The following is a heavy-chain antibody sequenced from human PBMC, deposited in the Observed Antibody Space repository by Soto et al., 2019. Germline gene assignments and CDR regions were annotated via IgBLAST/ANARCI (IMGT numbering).Heavy chain of an antibody. CDR3: GRARSAAMVTSDY. D-gene: IGHD5-18*01. CDR2: ISAYNDDR. CDR1: GYSFSDYG. J-gene: IGHJ4*02. V-gene: IGHV1-18*01. Sequence: QVQLVQSGPEVKKPGASVKVSCKASGYSFSDYGVPWGRQSPGQGLQWMGWISAYNDDRNYAQNFQDRITMTTDTSTSTAYVELRSLRSDDTAVYFCGRARSAAMVTSDYWGQGTLVTVSS.